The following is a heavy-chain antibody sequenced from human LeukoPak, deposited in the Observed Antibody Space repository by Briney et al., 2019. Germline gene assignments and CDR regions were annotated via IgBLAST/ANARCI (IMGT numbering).Heavy chain of an antibody. CDR1: GGSISSGSYY. D-gene: IGHD2-21*01. J-gene: IGHJ3*02. CDR3: AREGAYCGGDCYPDAFDI. V-gene: IGHV4-61*02. CDR2: IYTSGST. Sequence: SQTLSLTCTVSGGSISSGSYYWSWIRQPAGKGLEWIGRIYTSGSTNYNPSLKSRVTISVHTSKNQFSLKLSSVTAADTAVYYCAREGAYCGGDCYPDAFDIWGQGTMVTVSS.